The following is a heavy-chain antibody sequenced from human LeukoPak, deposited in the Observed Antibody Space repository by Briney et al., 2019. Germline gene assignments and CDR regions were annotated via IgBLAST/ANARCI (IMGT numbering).Heavy chain of an antibody. CDR2: ISSTSSTI. CDR1: GFTFSSYS. CDR3: ARDYIWAYYY. J-gene: IGHJ4*02. Sequence: GGSLRLFCAASGFTFSSYSMNWVRQAPGKGLEWVSYISSTSSTIYYADSVKGRFTISRDNAKNSLFLQMNSLRDDDTAVYFCARDYIWAYYYWGQGTLVTVSS. V-gene: IGHV3-48*02. D-gene: IGHD1-26*01.